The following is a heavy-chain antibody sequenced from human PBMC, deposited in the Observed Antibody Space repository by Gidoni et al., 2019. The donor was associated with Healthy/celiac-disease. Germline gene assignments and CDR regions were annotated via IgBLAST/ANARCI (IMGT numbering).Heavy chain of an antibody. D-gene: IGHD3-3*01. CDR3: ARSEPRGVLEWLSDYGMDV. CDR1: GFTVSSNY. V-gene: IGHV3-53*01. CDR2: IYSGGST. J-gene: IGHJ6*02. Sequence: EVQLVESGGGLIQPGGSLRLSCAASGFTVSSNYMSWVRQAPGKGLGWVSVIYSGGSTYYADSVKGRFTISRDNSKNTLYLQMNSLRAEDTAVYYCARSEPRGVLEWLSDYGMDVWGQGTTVTVSS.